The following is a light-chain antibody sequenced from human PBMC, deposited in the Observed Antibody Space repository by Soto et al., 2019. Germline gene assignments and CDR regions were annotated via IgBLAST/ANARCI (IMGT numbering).Light chain of an antibody. J-gene: IGKJ1*01. CDR1: QSLLYSSNNKNY. V-gene: IGKV4-1*01. CDR2: WAS. Sequence: DTVMTQSPDSLAVSLGERATINCKSSQSLLYSSNNKNYLAWYQQKPGQPPKLLIYWASTRESGVPDRFSGRGSGTDFTLTIDSLQAEDVAVYYCQQYYSTPRTFGQGTKVEIK. CDR3: QQYYSTPRT.